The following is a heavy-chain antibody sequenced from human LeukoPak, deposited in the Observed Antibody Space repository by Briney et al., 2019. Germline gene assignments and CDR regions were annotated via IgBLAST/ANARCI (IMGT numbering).Heavy chain of an antibody. D-gene: IGHD5-18*01. CDR1: GYTFTGYY. CDR3: ARDRSGYSYVTVFDP. CDR2: INPNSGGT. V-gene: IGHV1-2*02. J-gene: IGHJ5*02. Sequence: GASVKVSCKASGYTFTGYYMHWVRQAPGQGLEWMGWINPNSGGTNYAQKFQGRVTMTRDTSISTAYMELSRLRSDDTAVYYCARDRSGYSYVTVFDPWGQGTLVTVSS.